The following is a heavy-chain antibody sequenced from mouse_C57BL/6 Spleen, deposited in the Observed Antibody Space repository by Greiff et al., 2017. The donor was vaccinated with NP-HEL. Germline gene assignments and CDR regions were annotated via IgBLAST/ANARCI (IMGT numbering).Heavy chain of an antibody. CDR3: ARRVITKAMDY. CDR1: GYAFTNYL. V-gene: IGHV1-54*01. CDR2: INPGSGGT. D-gene: IGHD2-4*01. J-gene: IGHJ4*01. Sequence: QVQLKQSGAELVRPGTSVKVSCKASGYAFTNYLIEWVKQRPGQGLEWIGVINPGSGGTNYNEKFKGKATLTADKSSSTAYMQLSSLTSEDSAVYFCARRVITKAMDYWGQGTSVTVSS.